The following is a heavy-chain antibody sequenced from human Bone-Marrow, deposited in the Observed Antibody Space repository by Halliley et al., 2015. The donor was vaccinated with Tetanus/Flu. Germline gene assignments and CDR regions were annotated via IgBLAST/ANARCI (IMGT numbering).Heavy chain of an antibody. Sequence: WIGYIYCSGPSTYNPSVEGRVTMSVATSKNQFSLKLSSISAADTAFYYCARPVNSSWDYYGMDVWGQGTPVTVSS. CDR3: ARPVNSSWDYYGMDV. D-gene: IGHD3-22*01. CDR2: IYCSGPS. V-gene: IGHV4-59*08. J-gene: IGHJ6*02.